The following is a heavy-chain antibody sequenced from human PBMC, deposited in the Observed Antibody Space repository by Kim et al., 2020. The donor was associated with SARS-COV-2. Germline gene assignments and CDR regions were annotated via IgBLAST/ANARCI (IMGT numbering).Heavy chain of an antibody. CDR2: IYYSGST. J-gene: IGHJ5*02. CDR3: ARETRILSSRTPRDWFDP. Sequence: SETLSLTCTVSGGSISSGDYYWSWIRQPPGKGLEWIGYIYYSGSTYYNPSLKSRVTISVDTSKNQFSLKLSSVTAADTAVYYCARETRILSSRTPRDWFDPWGQGTLVTVSS. CDR1: GGSISSGDYY. D-gene: IGHD2-2*01. V-gene: IGHV4-30-4*01.